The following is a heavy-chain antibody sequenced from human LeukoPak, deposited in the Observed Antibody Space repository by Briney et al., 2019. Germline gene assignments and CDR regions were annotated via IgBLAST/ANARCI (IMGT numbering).Heavy chain of an antibody. CDR1: GGSISSYY. V-gene: IGHV4-59*12. CDR3: ARDGDYGSSGPAWD. D-gene: IGHD3-22*01. CDR2: IFYSGTT. Sequence: AETLSLTCTVSGGSISSYYWSWIRQPPGKGLEWIGFIFYSGTTNYNPSLKSRVTISVDTSKNQFSLKLSSVTAADTAVYYCARDGDYGSSGPAWDWGQGTLVTVSS. J-gene: IGHJ4*02.